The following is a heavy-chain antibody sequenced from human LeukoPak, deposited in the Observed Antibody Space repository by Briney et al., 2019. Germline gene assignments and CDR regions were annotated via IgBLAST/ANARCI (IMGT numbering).Heavy chain of an antibody. CDR2: TYYRYKWYN. CDR1: GDSVSSNSAA. D-gene: IGHD6-13*01. CDR3: ARAGGIAAPFYFDY. J-gene: IGHJ4*02. Sequence: SQTLSLTCAISGDSVSSNSAAWNWIRQSPSRGLEWLGRTYYRYKWYNDYAVSVKSRITIYPDTSKNQFSLQLNSVTPEDTAVYYCARAGGIAAPFYFDYWGQGTLVTVSS. V-gene: IGHV6-1*01.